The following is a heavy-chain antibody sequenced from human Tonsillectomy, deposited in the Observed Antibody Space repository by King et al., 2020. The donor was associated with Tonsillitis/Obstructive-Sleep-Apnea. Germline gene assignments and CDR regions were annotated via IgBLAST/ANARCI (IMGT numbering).Heavy chain of an antibody. V-gene: IGHV3-21*01. D-gene: IGHD6-13*01. J-gene: IGHJ4*02. CDR1: GFTFSSSN. CDR2: ISTTSSYI. Sequence: VQLVESGGGLVKPGGSLRLSCAASGFTFSSSNMHWVRQAQGKGLEWVSSISTTSSYIYYADSVKGRFTISRDNAKISLYLQMNSLRAEDTAVYYCARGAYSTNYFDYWGQGTLVTVSS. CDR3: ARGAYSTNYFDY.